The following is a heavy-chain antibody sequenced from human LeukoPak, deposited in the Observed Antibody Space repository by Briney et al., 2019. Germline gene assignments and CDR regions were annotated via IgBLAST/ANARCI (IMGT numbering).Heavy chain of an antibody. D-gene: IGHD3-16*01. CDR2: ISPSSSYI. CDR1: GFTLSSFK. Sequence: PGGSLRLSCATSGFTLSSFKMTWVRQAPGKGLEWVASISPSSSYISYADSLKGRVTVSGDNAKHSVFLQMSSLRAEDTAVYYCARDLTGGEYFDSWGQGTLVSVSS. V-gene: IGHV3-21*01. CDR3: ARDLTGGEYFDS. J-gene: IGHJ4*02.